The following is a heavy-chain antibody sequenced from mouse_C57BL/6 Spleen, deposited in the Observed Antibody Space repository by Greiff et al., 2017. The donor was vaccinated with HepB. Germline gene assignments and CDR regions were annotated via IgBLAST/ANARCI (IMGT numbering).Heavy chain of an antibody. CDR3: ARKGPWFAY. CDR2: ISSGGSYT. Sequence: EVQRVESGGDLVKPGGSLKLSCAASGFTFSSYGMSWVRQTPDKRLEWVATISSGGSYTYYPDSVKGRFTISRDNAKNTLYLQMSSLKSEDTAMYYCARKGPWFAYWGQGTLVTVSA. V-gene: IGHV5-6*01. CDR1: GFTFSSYG. J-gene: IGHJ3*01.